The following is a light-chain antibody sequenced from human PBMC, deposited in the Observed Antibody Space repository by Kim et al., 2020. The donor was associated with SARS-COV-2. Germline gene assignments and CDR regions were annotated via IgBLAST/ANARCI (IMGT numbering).Light chain of an antibody. CDR2: AAS. Sequence: SVGDRVTITCRASQSISSYLNWYQQKPGKAPKLLIYAASSLQSGVPSRFSGSGSGTDFTLTISSLQPEDFATYYCQQSYSTPWTFGQGTKVDIK. V-gene: IGKV1-39*01. J-gene: IGKJ1*01. CDR3: QQSYSTPWT. CDR1: QSISSY.